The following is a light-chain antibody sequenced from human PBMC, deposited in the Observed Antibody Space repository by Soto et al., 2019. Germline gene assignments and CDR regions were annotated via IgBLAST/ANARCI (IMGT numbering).Light chain of an antibody. V-gene: IGKV4-1*01. Sequence: DIAMTQSPDSLVVSLGERATINCKSGRTVLSTADNQNFLAWYQQRPGQPPKLLIYDASTRAPGVPDRFIGSGSATEFTITVAGLQPEDVAVYYCHQYYGSPYSFGQGTRLEI. CDR2: DAS. J-gene: IGKJ2*01. CDR1: RTVLSTADNQNF. CDR3: HQYYGSPYS.